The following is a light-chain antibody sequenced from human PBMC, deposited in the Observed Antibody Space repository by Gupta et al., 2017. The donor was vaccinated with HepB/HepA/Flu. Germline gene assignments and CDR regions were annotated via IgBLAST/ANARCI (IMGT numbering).Light chain of an antibody. CDR3: GTWDSSLSAEV. V-gene: IGLV1-51*01. J-gene: IGLJ2*01. CDR2: DNN. CDR1: SSNIGNNY. Sequence: VLTQSPSVSAATGQKVTISCSGSSSNIGNNYVSWYQPLPGTAPKLLIYDNNKRPSGIPDRFSGSKSGTSATLGITGLQTGDEADYYCGTWDSSLSAEVFGGGTKLTVL.